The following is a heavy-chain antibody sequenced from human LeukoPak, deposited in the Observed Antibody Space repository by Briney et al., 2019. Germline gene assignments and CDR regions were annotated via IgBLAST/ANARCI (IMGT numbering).Heavy chain of an antibody. V-gene: IGHV3-23*01. Sequence: PGRSLRLSCAASGFTFSSYAMNWVRQAPGKGLEWVSLISTSGRAQYADSVKGRFTISRDNSKNTLYLQMNSLRDEDTAVYHCAKDLDSTGYYSYGYWGHGYWGQGTLVTVSS. CDR2: ISTSGRA. J-gene: IGHJ4*02. CDR1: GFTFSSYA. CDR3: AKDLDSTGYYSYGYWGHGY. D-gene: IGHD3-22*01.